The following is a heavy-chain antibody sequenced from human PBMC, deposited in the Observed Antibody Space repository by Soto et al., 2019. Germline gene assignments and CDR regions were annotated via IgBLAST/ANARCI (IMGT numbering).Heavy chain of an antibody. V-gene: IGHV3-23*01. J-gene: IGHJ4*02. CDR3: AIDLWWYTH. CDR2: ISGGGSGA. CDR1: GFTFSDHA. D-gene: IGHD2-15*01. Sequence: EVQLLESGGGLVQPGGSLRLSCTASGFTFSDHAMTWVRQAPGKGLEWLSGISGGGSGAYYADSVKGRFTVSRANSNTTLFLQMDSPRVEDTAVYYCAIDLWWYTHWGQGTLVTVSS.